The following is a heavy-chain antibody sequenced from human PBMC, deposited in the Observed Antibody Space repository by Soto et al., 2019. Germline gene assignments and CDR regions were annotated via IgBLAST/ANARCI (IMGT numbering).Heavy chain of an antibody. CDR1: GYTFTSYA. D-gene: IGHD3-10*01. J-gene: IGHJ4*02. V-gene: IGHV1-69*10. CDR2: IIPILGIA. Sequence: ASVKVSCKASGYTFTSYAMHWMRQAPGQRLEWMGWIIPILGIANYAQKFQGRVTITADKSTSTAYMELSSLRSEDTAVYYCAPLRSSKQYYFDYWGQGTLVTVSS. CDR3: APLRSSKQYYFDY.